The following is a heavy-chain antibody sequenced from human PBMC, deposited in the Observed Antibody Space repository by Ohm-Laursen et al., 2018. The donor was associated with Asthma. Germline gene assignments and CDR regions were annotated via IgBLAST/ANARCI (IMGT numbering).Heavy chain of an antibody. CDR1: GFSFSSYG. CDR3: ARDKDLNY. Sequence: SLRLSCTASGFSFSSYGIHWVRQAPGKGLEWVAFIPYDGSSEDFADSVKGRFTSFRDNSKNTLYLQMNSLRPEDTAVYYCARDKDLNYWGQGTLVTVSS. CDR2: IPYDGSSE. J-gene: IGHJ4*02. V-gene: IGHV3-30*02.